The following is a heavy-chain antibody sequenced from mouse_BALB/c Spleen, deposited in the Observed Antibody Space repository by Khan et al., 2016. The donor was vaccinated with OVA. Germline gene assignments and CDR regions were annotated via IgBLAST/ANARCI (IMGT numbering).Heavy chain of an antibody. CDR3: ATSITMVVGMDY. CDR1: GFSLTSYG. V-gene: IGHV2-9*02. CDR2: IWAGGST. D-gene: IGHD1-1*01. J-gene: IGHJ4*01. Sequence: VQLQESGPGLVAPSQSLSITCTVSGFSLTSYGVHWVRQPPGKGLEWLGLIWAGGSTDYNSALMSRLSISKDNSKSQVFLKMSSLQTDDTAMYYCATSITMVVGMDYWGQGTSVTVSP.